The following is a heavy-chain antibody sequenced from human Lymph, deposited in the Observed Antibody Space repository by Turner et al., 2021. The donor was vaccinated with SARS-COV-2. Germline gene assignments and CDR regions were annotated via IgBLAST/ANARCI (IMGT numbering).Heavy chain of an antibody. V-gene: IGHV4-39*01. J-gene: IGHJ4*02. CDR2: IYYSGRT. CDR3: ARGSPQGWYVTVFDY. D-gene: IGHD6-19*01. CDR1: VGSISSSFYY. Sequence: QLQLQESGPGLVKPSETLSLTCTVSVGSISSSFYYWGWIRPPPGKGLEWIGSIYYSGRTYYNPSIKSRVTISVDTSKNQFSLKLSSGTDTDTAVFYCARGSPQGWYVTVFDYWGQGTLVTVSS.